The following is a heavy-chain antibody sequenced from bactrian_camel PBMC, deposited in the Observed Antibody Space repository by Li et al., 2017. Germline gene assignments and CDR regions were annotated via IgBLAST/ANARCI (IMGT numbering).Heavy chain of an antibody. V-gene: IGHV3S40*01. CDR3: AAGARPLVCRGGGYCCSTNY. J-gene: IGHJ4*01. CDR1: LYSASSAC. Sequence: VQLVESGGGSVQAGGSLRLSCAASLYSASSACMGWFRQFPGKEREGVARINMPTGVTYYSDSVKVRFTISQDNAKNTVYLQMNSLKPEDTGMYYRAAGARPLVCRGGGYCCSTNYWGQGTQVTVS. D-gene: IGHD2*01. CDR2: INMPTGVT.